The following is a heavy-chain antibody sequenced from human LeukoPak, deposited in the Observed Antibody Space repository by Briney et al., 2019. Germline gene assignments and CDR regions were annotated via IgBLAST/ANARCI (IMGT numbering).Heavy chain of an antibody. CDR3: ARDKQLLWFGELGGYYYMDV. CDR2: ISSSSSTI. CDR1: GFTFSSYS. D-gene: IGHD3-10*01. V-gene: IGHV3-48*01. J-gene: IGHJ6*03. Sequence: PGGSLRLSCAASGFTFSSYSMNWVRQAPGKGLEWVSYISSSSSTIYYADSVKGRFTISRDNAKNSLYLQMNSLRAEDTAVYYCARDKQLLWFGELGGYYYMDVWGKGTTVTVSS.